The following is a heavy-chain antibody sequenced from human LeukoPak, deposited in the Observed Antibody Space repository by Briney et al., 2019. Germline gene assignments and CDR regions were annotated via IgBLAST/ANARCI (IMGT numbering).Heavy chain of an antibody. CDR3: ARSILRYYFDSSGYYPYYFDY. D-gene: IGHD3-22*01. Sequence: SETLSLTCTVSGGSFSSSSYYWGWIRQPPGKGLEWVGSINYRGSNYHNSSLKSRVTMSVDTSKNQFSLKLSSVTAADTAVYYYARSILRYYFDSSGYYPYYFDYWGQGMLVTVSS. CDR2: INYRGSN. V-gene: IGHV4-39*07. J-gene: IGHJ4*02. CDR1: GGSFSSSSYY.